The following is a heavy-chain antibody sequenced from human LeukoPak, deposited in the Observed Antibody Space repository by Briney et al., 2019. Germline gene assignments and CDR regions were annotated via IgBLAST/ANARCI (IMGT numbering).Heavy chain of an antibody. CDR3: ARTGSTVTMLYPFDH. V-gene: IGHV4-59*01. J-gene: IGHJ4*02. CDR2: IYYGGST. Sequence: TTSETLSLTCTVSGGSIRSYYWSWIRQPPGKGLEWIGYIYYGGSTNYNPSLKSRVSISVDTSKNQFSLKLSSVTAADTAVYYCARTGSTVTMLYPFDHWGQGTLVTVSS. D-gene: IGHD4-17*01. CDR1: GGSIRSYY.